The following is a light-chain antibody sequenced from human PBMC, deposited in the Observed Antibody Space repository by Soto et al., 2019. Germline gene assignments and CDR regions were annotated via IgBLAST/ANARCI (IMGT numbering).Light chain of an antibody. J-gene: IGKJ1*01. V-gene: IGKV3-15*01. Sequence: DILMTPSPATLSLSRGDRAPLSCRASQSVSSNLAWYQQKPGQAPRLLIYGASTRATDVPARFSGSGSGTEFTLTISSLQSEDFAVYYCQQYNNWPETFGQGTKVDIK. CDR2: GAS. CDR3: QQYNNWPET. CDR1: QSVSSN.